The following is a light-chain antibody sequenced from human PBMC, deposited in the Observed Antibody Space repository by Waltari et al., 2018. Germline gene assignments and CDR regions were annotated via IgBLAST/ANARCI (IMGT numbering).Light chain of an antibody. Sequence: EIVLTQSPGTASLSPGERVTLSCRAIQSVGSSSLAWYQQKPGQAPRLVIYRAARRATGIPDRFSGSGSVTDFSLTISRLEPEDFAVYYCQQHGTLPATFGQGTKVEIK. J-gene: IGKJ1*01. CDR1: QSVGSSS. V-gene: IGKV3-20*01. CDR2: RAA. CDR3: QQHGTLPAT.